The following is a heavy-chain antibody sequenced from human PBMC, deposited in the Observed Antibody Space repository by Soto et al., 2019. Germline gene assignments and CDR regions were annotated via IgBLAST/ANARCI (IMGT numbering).Heavy chain of an antibody. V-gene: IGHV4-34*01. D-gene: IGHD2-8*01. CDR1: GGYFSGYY. CDR2: INHSGST. J-gene: IGHJ4*02. Sequence: SETMSLTCAVYGGYFSGYYWSWIRQPPGKGLEWIGEINHSGSTNYNPSLKSRVTISVDTSKNQFSLKLSSVTAADTAVYYCARGRLKGKIDYWGQGTLVTVSS. CDR3: ARGRLKGKIDY.